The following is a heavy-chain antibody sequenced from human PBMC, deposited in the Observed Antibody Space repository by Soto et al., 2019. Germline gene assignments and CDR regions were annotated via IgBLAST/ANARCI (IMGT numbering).Heavy chain of an antibody. D-gene: IGHD3-16*01. Sequence: SVNVSFHSSVGSLTNNDFTSLQQATGQGLEWMGWMNPGSGDKGYAQKFQGRVTMTRDISIATAYMDLTSLRSDDTAIYYSARMATFGSLNWFDSWGQGTLVTVSS. CDR3: ARMATFGSLNWFDS. CDR1: VGSLTNND. V-gene: IGHV1-8*01. J-gene: IGHJ5*01. CDR2: MNPGSGDK.